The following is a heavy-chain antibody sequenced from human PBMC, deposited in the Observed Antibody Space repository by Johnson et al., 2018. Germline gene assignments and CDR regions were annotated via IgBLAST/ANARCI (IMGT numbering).Heavy chain of an antibody. D-gene: IGHD3-10*01. CDR2: ISYDGSNK. V-gene: IGHV3-30*03. CDR1: GFTFSSYG. CDR3: AAIDMGRGVISPYYGMDV. J-gene: IGHJ6*02. Sequence: QVQLVQSGGGVVQPGKSLRLSCAASGFTFSSYGMHWVRQAPGKGLEWVAVISYDGSNKYYADSVKGRFTISRDNSKNTLYLQMNSMRAEDTAVYYCAAIDMGRGVISPYYGMDVWGQGPTVTVSS.